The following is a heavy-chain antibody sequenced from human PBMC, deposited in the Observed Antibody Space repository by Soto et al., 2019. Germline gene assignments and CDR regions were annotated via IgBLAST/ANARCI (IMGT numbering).Heavy chain of an antibody. V-gene: IGHV4-34*01. CDR3: GGQQLFHSGMDV. D-gene: IGHD6-13*01. Sequence: QVQLQQWGAGLLKPSETLSLTCAVYGGSFSGYYWSWIRQPPGKGLEWIGEINHSGSTNYNPSLKSRVTISVDTSKNHFSLKLSSVTAADTAVYYRGGQQLFHSGMDVWGQGTTVTVSS. CDR1: GGSFSGYY. J-gene: IGHJ6*02. CDR2: INHSGST.